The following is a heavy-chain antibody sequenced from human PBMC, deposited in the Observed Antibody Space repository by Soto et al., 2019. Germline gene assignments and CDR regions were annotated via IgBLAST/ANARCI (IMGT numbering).Heavy chain of an antibody. D-gene: IGHD3-22*01. CDR3: AKNPGYYYDSTGYHFDY. J-gene: IGHJ4*02. V-gene: IGHV3-30-3*01. CDR2: ISYDGSNK. Sequence: GGSLRLSCAASGFTFSSYAMHWVRQAPGKGLEWVAVISYDGSNKYYAVSVKGRFTISRDNSRNTLYLQLSSLRAEDTAVYYCAKNPGYYYDSTGYHFDYWGQGTLVTVSS. CDR1: GFTFSSYA.